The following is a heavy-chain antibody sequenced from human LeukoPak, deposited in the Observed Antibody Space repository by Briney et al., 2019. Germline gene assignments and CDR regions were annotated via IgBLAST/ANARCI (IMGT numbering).Heavy chain of an antibody. J-gene: IGHJ5*02. V-gene: IGHV4-34*01. Sequence: SETLSLTCAVYGGPFSGYYRSWIRQPPGKGLEWIGEINHSGITNYNPSLKSRLTISVDTSKNQFSLKLISVTAADTAVYYCARGGYYGSGSYYNSGSYYNYYFDPWGQGTLVTVSS. CDR1: GGPFSGYY. D-gene: IGHD3-10*01. CDR3: ARGGYYGSGSYYNSGSYYNYYFDP. CDR2: INHSGIT.